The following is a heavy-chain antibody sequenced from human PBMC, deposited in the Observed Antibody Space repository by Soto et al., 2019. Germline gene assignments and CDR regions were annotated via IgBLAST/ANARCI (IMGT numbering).Heavy chain of an antibody. Sequence: EVQLLESGGGLVQPGGSLRLSCAASGFTFSSYAMSWVRQAPGKGLEWVSAISGSGGSTYYADSVKGRFTISRDNSKNTLYLQMNSLRAEDTAVYYCAKDAGWGGILEWLFDYWGQGTLVTVSS. CDR1: GFTFSSYA. CDR2: ISGSGGST. V-gene: IGHV3-23*01. J-gene: IGHJ4*02. CDR3: AKDAGWGGILEWLFDY. D-gene: IGHD3-3*01.